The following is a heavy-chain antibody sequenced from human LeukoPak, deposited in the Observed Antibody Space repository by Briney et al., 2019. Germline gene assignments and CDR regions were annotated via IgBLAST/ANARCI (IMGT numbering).Heavy chain of an antibody. V-gene: IGHV3-30*02. J-gene: IGHJ3*02. Sequence: GGSLRLSCAAPGFTFSNYGMHWVRQAPGKGLEWVAFIQYDGSNKYYADSVKGRFTISRDNSKNTLYLQMNSLRAEDTALYYCAREAEAFDIWGQGTLVTVSS. CDR3: AREAEAFDI. CDR1: GFTFSNYG. CDR2: IQYDGSNK.